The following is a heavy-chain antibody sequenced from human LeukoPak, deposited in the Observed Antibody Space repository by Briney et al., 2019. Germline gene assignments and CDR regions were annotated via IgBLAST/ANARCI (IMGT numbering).Heavy chain of an antibody. J-gene: IGHJ4*02. CDR2: ISTTSSYI. D-gene: IGHD3-22*01. CDR1: GVTFSTYS. V-gene: IGHV3-21*01. Sequence: GGSLRLSCAASGVTFSTYSMNWVRQAPAKGLGWVSSISTTSSYIYYADSVKGRFTISRDNAKNSLYLQMNSLRAEDTAVYYCARDARYDSSGYSGYWGQGTLVTVSS. CDR3: ARDARYDSSGYSGY.